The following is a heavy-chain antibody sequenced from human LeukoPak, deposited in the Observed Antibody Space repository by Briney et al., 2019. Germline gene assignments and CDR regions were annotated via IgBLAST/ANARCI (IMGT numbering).Heavy chain of an antibody. CDR1: GYTFTSYD. D-gene: IGHD3-22*01. Sequence: ASVKVSCKASGYTFTSYDINWVRQATGQGLEWMGWMSPHSGNTGYAQKFQGRVTMTRNTSIGTAYMELSSLRSEDTAVYYCARPGYDSSGYYLSDSWGQGTLVTVSS. CDR3: ARPGYDSSGYYLSDS. J-gene: IGHJ4*02. CDR2: MSPHSGNT. V-gene: IGHV1-8*01.